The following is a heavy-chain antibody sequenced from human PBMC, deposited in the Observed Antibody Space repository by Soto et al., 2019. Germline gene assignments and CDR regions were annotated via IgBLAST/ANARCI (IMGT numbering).Heavy chain of an antibody. D-gene: IGHD6-13*01. Sequence: SVKVSCKASGFTFTSSAVQWVRQARGQRFEWIGWIVVGSGNTNYAQKFQERVTITRDMSTSTAYMELSSLRSEDTAVYYCAAPPGIAASFTFCDYYCDGMDVSSQGTSVIGSS. CDR3: AAPPGIAASFTFCDYYCDGMDV. CDR1: GFTFTSSA. V-gene: IGHV1-58*01. CDR2: IVVGSGNT. J-gene: IGHJ6*02.